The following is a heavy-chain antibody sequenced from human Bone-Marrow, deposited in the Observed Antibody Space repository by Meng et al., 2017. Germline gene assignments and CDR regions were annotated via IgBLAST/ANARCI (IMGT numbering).Heavy chain of an antibody. D-gene: IGHD6-19*01. Sequence: QVQLQEAVPGLVNPSETLSLTYTVSCGSISSYYWSWIRQPAGKGLELIGRIYTSGSTNYNPSLKSRVTMSVDTSKSQFSLKLSSVTAADTAVYYCARAGGVAVAGIFLGFDPWGQGTLVTVSS. CDR3: ARAGGVAVAGIFLGFDP. CDR2: IYTSGST. V-gene: IGHV4-4*07. CDR1: CGSISSYY. J-gene: IGHJ5*02.